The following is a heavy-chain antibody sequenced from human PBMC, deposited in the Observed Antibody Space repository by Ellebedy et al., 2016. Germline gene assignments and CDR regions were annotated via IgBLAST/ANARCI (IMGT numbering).Heavy chain of an antibody. J-gene: IGHJ4*02. CDR2: INSDGTSL. D-gene: IGHD3-22*01. Sequence: GGSLRLSXAASEFIFSSYWMHWVRQAPGKGLVWVSRINSDGTSLSYADSVQGRFTISRDNAKNTLYLQMNSLRAEDTAVYYCARAVSNYYDSSGSGYWGQGTLVTVSS. V-gene: IGHV3-74*01. CDR1: EFIFSSYW. CDR3: ARAVSNYYDSSGSGY.